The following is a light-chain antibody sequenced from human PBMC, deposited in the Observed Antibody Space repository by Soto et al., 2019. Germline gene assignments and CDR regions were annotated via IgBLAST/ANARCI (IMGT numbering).Light chain of an antibody. V-gene: IGLV2-14*03. CDR1: SSDVGGDHNF. Sequence: QSALTQPASVSGSPGQSIAISCTGTSSDVGGDHNFVSWYQHHPGKAPKLTIYGVSNRPSGVSDRFSGSKSGNTASLTISGLQAEDEADYYCSSYTSSSTYVFGTGTKVTVL. CDR3: SSYTSSSTYV. CDR2: GVS. J-gene: IGLJ1*01.